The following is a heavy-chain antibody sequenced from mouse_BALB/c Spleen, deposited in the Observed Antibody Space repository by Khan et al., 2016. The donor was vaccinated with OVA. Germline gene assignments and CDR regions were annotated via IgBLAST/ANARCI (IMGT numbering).Heavy chain of an antibody. Sequence: QIQLVQSGPELKKPGETVKISCKASGYTFTNYGMNWVKQAPGKGLKWMGWINTYTGEPTYADDFKGRSAFSLETSASTAYLQIKNLKTEAPATYFCARSNSYWYFDVWGAGTTVTVSS. CDR3: ARSNSYWYFDV. D-gene: IGHD4-1*02. J-gene: IGHJ1*01. V-gene: IGHV9-3-1*01. CDR2: INTYTGEP. CDR1: GYTFTNYG.